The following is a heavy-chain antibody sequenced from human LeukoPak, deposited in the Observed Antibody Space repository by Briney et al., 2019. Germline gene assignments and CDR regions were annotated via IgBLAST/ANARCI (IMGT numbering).Heavy chain of an antibody. Sequence: PGGSLRLSCAASGFTVSNNRLSWVRQAPGVGLEWVSTIYSDGNTYYPDSVKGRFTTSRDGSKNTLYLQLNSLRTEDTAIYYCVREREGSNSEHWGQGTLVTVSS. CDR3: VREREGSNSEH. CDR1: GFTVSNNR. D-gene: IGHD1-26*01. V-gene: IGHV3-53*01. CDR2: IYSDGNT. J-gene: IGHJ1*01.